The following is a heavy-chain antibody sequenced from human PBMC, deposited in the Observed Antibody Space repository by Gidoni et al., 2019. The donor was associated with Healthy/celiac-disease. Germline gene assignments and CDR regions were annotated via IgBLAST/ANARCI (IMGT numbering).Heavy chain of an antibody. CDR2: ISYDGSNK. Sequence: QVQLVESGGGVVQPGRSLRLSCAASGFTFSSYGMHLVRQAPGKGLEWVSVISYDGSNKYYVDSVKGRFTISRDNSKNTLYLQMNSLRAEDTAVYYCAKGYCSGGSCPGDIWGQGTMVTVSS. J-gene: IGHJ3*02. V-gene: IGHV3-30*18. D-gene: IGHD2-15*01. CDR1: GFTFSSYG. CDR3: AKGYCSGGSCPGDI.